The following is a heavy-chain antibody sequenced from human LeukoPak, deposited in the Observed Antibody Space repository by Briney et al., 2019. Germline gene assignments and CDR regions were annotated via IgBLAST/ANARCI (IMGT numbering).Heavy chain of an antibody. V-gene: IGHV3-21*01. Sequence: GGSLRLSCAASGFTFTSYSMNWVRQAPGKGLEWVSTISGGGGSTYYADSVKGRFTISRDNAKNSLYLQMNSLRAEDTAVYYCARSYSGSGSYYPIFYWGQGTLVTVSS. CDR2: ISGGGGST. CDR1: GFTFTSYS. D-gene: IGHD3-10*01. J-gene: IGHJ4*02. CDR3: ARSYSGSGSYYPIFY.